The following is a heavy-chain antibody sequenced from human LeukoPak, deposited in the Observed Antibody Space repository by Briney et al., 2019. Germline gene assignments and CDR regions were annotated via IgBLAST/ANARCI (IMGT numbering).Heavy chain of an antibody. CDR1: GGTFSSYA. CDR2: IIPIFGTA. J-gene: IGHJ6*03. D-gene: IGHD6-13*01. CDR3: ARAEQQLVKRVYYYYMDV. Sequence: SVKVSCKASGGTFSSYAISWVRQAPGQGLEWMGGIIPIFGTANYAQKFQGRVTITTDESTSTAYMELSSLRSEDTAVYYCARAEQQLVKRVYYYYMDVWGKGTTVTVSS. V-gene: IGHV1-69*05.